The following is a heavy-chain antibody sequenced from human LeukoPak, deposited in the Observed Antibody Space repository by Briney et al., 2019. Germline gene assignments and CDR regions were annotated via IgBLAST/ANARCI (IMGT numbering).Heavy chain of an antibody. V-gene: IGHV3-7*04. CDR1: GFTFSRYW. CDR3: ARGDYGGNTYYFDN. CDR2: IKKDGSEK. Sequence: GGSLRLSCAASGFTFSRYWMSWVRQAPGKGREWVANIKKDGSEKYYVDSVKGRFTISRDNAKNSLYLQMNSLRAEDTAVYYCARGDYGGNTYYFDNWGQGTLVTVSS. D-gene: IGHD4-23*01. J-gene: IGHJ4*02.